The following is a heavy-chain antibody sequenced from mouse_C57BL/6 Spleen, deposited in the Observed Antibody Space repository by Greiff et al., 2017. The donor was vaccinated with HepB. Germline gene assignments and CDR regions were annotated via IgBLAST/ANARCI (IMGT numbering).Heavy chain of an antibody. CDR2: IYPGDGDT. CDR3: ARYDYFDY. J-gene: IGHJ2*01. CDR1: GYTFTSYW. V-gene: IGHV1-82*01. D-gene: IGHD2-3*01. Sequence: QVQLQQPGAELVKPGASVKLSCKASGYTFTSYWMHWVKQRPGKGLEWIGRIYPGDGDTNYNGKFKGKATLTADKSSSTAYMQLSSLTSEDSAVYFCARYDYFDYWGQGTTLTVSS.